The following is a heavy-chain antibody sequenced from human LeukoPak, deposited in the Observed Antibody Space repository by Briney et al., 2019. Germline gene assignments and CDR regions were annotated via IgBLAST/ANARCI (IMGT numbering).Heavy chain of an antibody. J-gene: IGHJ6*03. CDR1: GGTFSSYT. CDR3: ASERLGYYYMDV. D-gene: IGHD1-1*01. V-gene: IGHV1-69*02. CDR2: IIPILGIA. Sequence: SVKVSCKASGGTFSSYTISWVRQAPGQGLEWMGRIIPILGIANYAQKFQGRVTITADKSTSTAYMEPSSLRSEETALYYCASERLGYYYMDVWGKGTTVTVCS.